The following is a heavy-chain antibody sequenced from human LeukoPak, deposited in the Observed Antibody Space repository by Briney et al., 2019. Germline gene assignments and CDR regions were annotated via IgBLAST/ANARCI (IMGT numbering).Heavy chain of an antibody. Sequence: PGRSLRLSCAASGFTFSDYYMSWIRQAPGKGLEWVSYISSSSYTNYADSVKGRFTISRDNAKNSLYLQMNSLRAEDTAVYYCARAPEVGGFDYWGQGTLVTVSS. D-gene: IGHD1-26*01. J-gene: IGHJ4*02. V-gene: IGHV3-11*06. CDR3: ARAPEVGGFDY. CDR1: GFTFSDYY. CDR2: ISSSSYT.